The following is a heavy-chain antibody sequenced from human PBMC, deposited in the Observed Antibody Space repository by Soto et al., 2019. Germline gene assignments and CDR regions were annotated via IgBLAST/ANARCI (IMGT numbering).Heavy chain of an antibody. D-gene: IGHD2-15*01. CDR1: GFTFSSYG. Sequence: GGSLRLSCAASGFTFSSYGMHWVRQAPGKGLEWVAVISYDGSNKYYADSVKGRFTISRDNAINSLYLQMNSLRPDDTAVYYCANFPSCSSSTCLDYWGRGTLVTAPQ. CDR3: ANFPSCSSSTCLDY. CDR2: ISYDGSNK. V-gene: IGHV3-30*18. J-gene: IGHJ4*02.